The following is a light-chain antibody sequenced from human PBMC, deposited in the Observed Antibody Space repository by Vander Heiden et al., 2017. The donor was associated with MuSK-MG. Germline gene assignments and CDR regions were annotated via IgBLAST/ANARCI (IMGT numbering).Light chain of an antibody. J-gene: IGLJ1*01. Sequence: QSVLTQSPSASGAPGQRLILSCSGSSSNIASNPVNWHQVLPGTAPKLLIYDNNKRPSGVPDRFSGSRSGTSASLAINGLQSEDEAEYFCATWDHSLDGFYLFGTGTQVTVL. V-gene: IGLV1-44*01. CDR3: ATWDHSLDGFYL. CDR1: SSNIASNP. CDR2: DNN.